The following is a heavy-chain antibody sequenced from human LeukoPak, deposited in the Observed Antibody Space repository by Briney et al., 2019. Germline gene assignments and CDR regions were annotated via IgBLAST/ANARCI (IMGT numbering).Heavy chain of an antibody. V-gene: IGHV3-66*01. D-gene: IGHD1-26*01. CDR3: ARDRGSYTDY. CDR2: IYSGGST. J-gene: IGHJ4*02. Sequence: GGSPRLSCAASGFTVSSNSMSWVRQAPGKGLEWVSVIYSGGSTYYADSVKGRFTISRDNSKNTLYLQMNSLRAEDTAVFYCARDRGSYTDYWGQGTLVTVSS. CDR1: GFTVSSNS.